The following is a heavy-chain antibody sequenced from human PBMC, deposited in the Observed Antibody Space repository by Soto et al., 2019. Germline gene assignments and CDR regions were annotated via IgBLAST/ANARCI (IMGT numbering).Heavy chain of an antibody. D-gene: IGHD3-22*01. CDR2: IYPGDSDT. CDR3: ARQDDSSGYPYYYYGMGV. V-gene: IGHV5-51*01. J-gene: IGHJ6*02. CDR1: GYSFTSYW. Sequence: PGESLKISCKGSGYSFTSYWIGWARQMPGKGLEWMGIIYPGDSDTRYSPSFQGQVTISADKSISTAYLQWSSLKASDTAMYYCARQDDSSGYPYYYYGMGVWGQGTTVTVSS.